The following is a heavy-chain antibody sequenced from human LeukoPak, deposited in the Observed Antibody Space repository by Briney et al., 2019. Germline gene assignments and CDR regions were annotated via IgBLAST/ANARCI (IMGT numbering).Heavy chain of an antibody. Sequence: GGSLRLSCAASGFTVSGTHMSCVRQAPGKGLEWVSAMYTGGTTYYADSVAGRFTVSRDNSKNTLYLHMNSLRVEDTAVYYCAKDEATSGGGLASWGQGTLVSVSS. CDR2: MYTGGTT. J-gene: IGHJ4*02. D-gene: IGHD3-16*01. CDR3: AKDEATSGGGLAS. V-gene: IGHV3-53*01. CDR1: GFTVSGTH.